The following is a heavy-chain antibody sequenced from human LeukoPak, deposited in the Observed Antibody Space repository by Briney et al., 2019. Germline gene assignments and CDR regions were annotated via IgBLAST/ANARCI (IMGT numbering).Heavy chain of an antibody. V-gene: IGHV3-33*02. CDR1: GFIFSHYG. CDR2: IQNDASTE. CDR3: ARELSQIVWGGLDY. D-gene: IGHD2-21*01. Sequence: PGGSLRLSCAASGFIFSHYGMHWVRQAPGKGLEWVAVIQNDASTENFADSVKGRFTISRDNSTDTVFLQMNSLRVEDTAVYYCARELSQIVWGGLDYGGQGTLVSVSS. J-gene: IGHJ4*02.